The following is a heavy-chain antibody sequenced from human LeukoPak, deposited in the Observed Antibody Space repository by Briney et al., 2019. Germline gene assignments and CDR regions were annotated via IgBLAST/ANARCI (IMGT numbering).Heavy chain of an antibody. Sequence: GGSLRLSCAASGFTFSSYSMNWVRQAPGKGLEWVSSISSSSSYIYYADSVKGRFTISRDNAKNSLYLQMNSLRAEDTAVYYCARVAGALSDYYGSGSYYHGAYFDYWGQGTLVTVSS. CDR1: GFTFSSYS. CDR2: ISSSSSYI. D-gene: IGHD3-10*01. CDR3: ARVAGALSDYYGSGSYYHGAYFDY. J-gene: IGHJ4*02. V-gene: IGHV3-21*01.